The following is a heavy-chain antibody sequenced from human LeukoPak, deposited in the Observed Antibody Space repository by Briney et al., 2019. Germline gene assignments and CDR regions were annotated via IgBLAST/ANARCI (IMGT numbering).Heavy chain of an antibody. CDR2: INPNSGGT. CDR3: ARGGPNWYDYYYYYYMDV. J-gene: IGHJ6*03. CDR1: GYTFTGYY. Sequence: ASVKVSCKASGYTFTGYYMHWVRQAPGQGLEWMGWINPNSGGTNYAQKFQGRVTMTRDTSISTAYMELSRLRSDDTAVYYCARGGPNWYDYYYYYYMDVWGKGTTVTVSS. D-gene: IGHD1-1*01. V-gene: IGHV1-2*02.